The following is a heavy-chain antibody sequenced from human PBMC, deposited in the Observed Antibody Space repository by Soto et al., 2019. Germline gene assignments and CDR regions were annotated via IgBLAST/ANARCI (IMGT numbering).Heavy chain of an antibody. CDR2: ISYDGSNK. Sequence: QVQLVESGGGVVQPGRSLRLSCAASGFTFSSYGMHWVRQAPGKGLEWVAVISYDGSNKYYADSVKGRFTISRDNSKNTLYLQMNSLRAEETAVYYCAKDKQTVAGTFTAALDYWGQGTLVTVSS. D-gene: IGHD6-19*01. V-gene: IGHV3-30*18. J-gene: IGHJ4*02. CDR1: GFTFSSYG. CDR3: AKDKQTVAGTFTAALDY.